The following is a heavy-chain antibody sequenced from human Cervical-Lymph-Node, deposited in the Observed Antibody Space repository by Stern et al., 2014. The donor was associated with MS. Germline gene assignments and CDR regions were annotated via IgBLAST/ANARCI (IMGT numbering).Heavy chain of an antibody. J-gene: IGHJ4*02. V-gene: IGHV4-59*01. Sequence: QVQLQESGPGLVKPSETLSLMCSVSSGFIGNNYWSWIRQPPGKGLEWVVHLYYSGSTYYNPSLKRRVTISLDTSKNQLSLRLSSVTAADTAVYYCARAGPYDYIWGNFRHRAFYFDSWGQGALVTVSS. CDR1: SGFIGNNY. CDR2: LYYSGST. D-gene: IGHD3-16*02. CDR3: ARAGPYDYIWGNFRHRAFYFDS.